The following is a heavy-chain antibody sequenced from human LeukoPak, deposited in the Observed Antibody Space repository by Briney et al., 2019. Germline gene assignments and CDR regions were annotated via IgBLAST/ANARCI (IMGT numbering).Heavy chain of an antibody. V-gene: IGHV1-2*02. J-gene: IGHJ3*02. CDR3: ARDLQGTFGDDAFDI. D-gene: IGHD3-10*01. Sequence: GGSVKVSCKASGYTFTGYYMHWVRQAPGQGLEWMGWINPNSGGTNYAQKFQGRVTMTRDTSISTAYMELSRLRSDDTAVYYCARDLQGTFGDDAFDIWGQGTMVTVSS. CDR2: INPNSGGT. CDR1: GYTFTGYY.